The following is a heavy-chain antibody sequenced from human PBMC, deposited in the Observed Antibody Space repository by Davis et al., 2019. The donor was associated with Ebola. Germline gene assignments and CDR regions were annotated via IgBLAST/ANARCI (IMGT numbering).Heavy chain of an antibody. CDR3: ARLRRTAYYFDY. CDR1: GFTFSGSA. Sequence: GGSLRLSCAASGFTFSGSAMHWVRQASGKGLEWVGRIRSKANSYATAYAASVKGRFTISRDDSKNTAYLQMNSLKASDTAMYYCARLRRTAYYFDYWGQGTLVTVSS. V-gene: IGHV3-73*01. CDR2: IRSKANSYAT. D-gene: IGHD1-14*01. J-gene: IGHJ4*02.